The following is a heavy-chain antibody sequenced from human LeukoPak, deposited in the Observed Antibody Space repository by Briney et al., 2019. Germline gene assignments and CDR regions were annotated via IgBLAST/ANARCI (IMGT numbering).Heavy chain of an antibody. J-gene: IGHJ4*02. Sequence: GGSLRLSCAASGFTFSSYWMHWVRQAPGKGLVWVSRINSGGSSTSYADSVKGRFTISRDNAKNTLYLQMNSLKAEDTAVYYCARSSGYSPIDYWGQGTLVTVSS. V-gene: IGHV3-74*01. CDR3: ARSSGYSPIDY. D-gene: IGHD5-18*01. CDR2: INSGGSST. CDR1: GFTFSSYW.